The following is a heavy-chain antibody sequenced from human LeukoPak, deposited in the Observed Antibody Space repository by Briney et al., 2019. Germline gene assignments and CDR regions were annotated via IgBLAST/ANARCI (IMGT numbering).Heavy chain of an antibody. CDR3: AVLRFLEWSPHDAFDI. D-gene: IGHD3-3*01. J-gene: IGHJ3*02. Sequence: ASVKVSCKASGYTFTGYYMHWVRQAPGQGLEWMGWINPNSGGTNYAQKFQGRVTMTRDTSISTAYMELSRLRSDDTAVYYCAVLRFLEWSPHDAFDIWGQGTMVTVSS. CDR1: GYTFTGYY. CDR2: INPNSGGT. V-gene: IGHV1-2*02.